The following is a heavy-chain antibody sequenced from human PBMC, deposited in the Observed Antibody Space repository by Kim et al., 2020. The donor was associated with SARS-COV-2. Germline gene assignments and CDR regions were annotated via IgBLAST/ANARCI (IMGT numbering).Heavy chain of an antibody. D-gene: IGHD2-2*01. CDR3: ATRLKDIEIDAY. V-gene: IGHV3-30*02. Sequence: YADSVKGRFTISRDNSKNTLYVQMSSLRVEGAAIYYCATRLKDIEIDAYWGHGTLVTVSS. J-gene: IGHJ1*01.